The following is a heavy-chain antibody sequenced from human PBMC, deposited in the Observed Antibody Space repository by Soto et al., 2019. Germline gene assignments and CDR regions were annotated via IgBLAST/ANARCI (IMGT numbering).Heavy chain of an antibody. CDR1: GFTFSSYA. V-gene: IGHV3-23*01. J-gene: IGHJ3*02. Sequence: GGSLRLSCAASGFTFSSYAMSWVRQAPGKGLEWVSAISGSGGSTYYADSVKGRFTISRVNSKNTLYLQMNSLRAEDTAVYYCAKDRRILTGYDAFDIWGQGTMVTVSS. D-gene: IGHD3-9*01. CDR2: ISGSGGST. CDR3: AKDRRILTGYDAFDI.